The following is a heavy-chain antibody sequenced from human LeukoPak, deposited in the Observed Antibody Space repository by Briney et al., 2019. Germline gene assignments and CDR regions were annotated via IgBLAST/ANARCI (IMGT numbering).Heavy chain of an antibody. CDR1: GGSISGYY. CDR3: ARDRTTFDY. Sequence: SETLSLTCTVSGGSISGYYWSWIRQPPGKGLEWIGYIFYTGSTNFNPSLKSRVTLSVDTSKNQFSLKLTSVTAADTAVYYCARDRTTFDYWGQGTLVTVSS. J-gene: IGHJ4*02. D-gene: IGHD4-17*01. V-gene: IGHV4-59*01. CDR2: IFYTGST.